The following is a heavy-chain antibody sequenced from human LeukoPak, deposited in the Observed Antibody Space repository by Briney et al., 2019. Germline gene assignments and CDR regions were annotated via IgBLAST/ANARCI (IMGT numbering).Heavy chain of an antibody. CDR1: GYTFTSYG. J-gene: IGHJ5*02. CDR3: ARFRFLEWLAYNWFDP. CDR2: ISAYSGNT. D-gene: IGHD3-3*01. V-gene: IGHV1-18*01. Sequence: ASVKVSCKASGYTFTSYGISWVRQAPGQGLEWMGWISAYSGNTNYAQKLQGRVTMTTDTSTSTAYMELRSLRSDDTAVYYCARFRFLEWLAYNWFDPWGQGTLVTVSS.